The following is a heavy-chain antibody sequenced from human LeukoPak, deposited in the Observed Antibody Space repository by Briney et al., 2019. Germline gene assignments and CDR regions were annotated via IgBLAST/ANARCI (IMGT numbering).Heavy chain of an antibody. CDR1: GGSISSSSYY. CDR2: IYYSGST. D-gene: IGHD6-13*01. CDR3: ARPGTEYYFDY. V-gene: IGHV4-39*01. J-gene: IGHJ4*02. Sequence: PSETLSLTYTLSGGSISSSSYYWRWIRQPPGKGLEWIGSIYYSGSTYYNPSLKSRVTISVDTSKNQFSLKLSSVTAADTAVYYCARPGTEYYFDYWGQGTLVTVSS.